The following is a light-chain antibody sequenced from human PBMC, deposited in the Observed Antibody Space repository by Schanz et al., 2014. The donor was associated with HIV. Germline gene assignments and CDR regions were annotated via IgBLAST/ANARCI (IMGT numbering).Light chain of an antibody. CDR2: GAS. CDR3: LQNHIYPWT. Sequence: AIQMTQSPSSLSASVGDRVTITCRANLDIGDDLFWLQQKPGKAPNVLIFGASSLQSGVPSRFSGSGSATDFTLTISSLQPDDYATYYYLQNHIYPWTLGQGTKVEVK. CDR1: LDIGDD. J-gene: IGKJ1*01. V-gene: IGKV1-6*01.